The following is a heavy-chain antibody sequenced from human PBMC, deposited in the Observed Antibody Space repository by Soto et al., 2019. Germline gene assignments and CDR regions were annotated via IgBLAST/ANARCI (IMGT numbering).Heavy chain of an antibody. CDR3: ARAPSRYFDWLISFDY. CDR1: GFTFSSYS. Sequence: GGSLKLSCAASGFTFSSYSMNWVRQAPGKGLEWVSYISSSSSTIYYADSVKGRFTISRDNAKNSLYLQMNSLRDEDTAVYYCARAPSRYFDWLISFDYWGQGTLVTVSS. V-gene: IGHV3-48*02. CDR2: ISSSSSTI. J-gene: IGHJ4*02. D-gene: IGHD3-9*01.